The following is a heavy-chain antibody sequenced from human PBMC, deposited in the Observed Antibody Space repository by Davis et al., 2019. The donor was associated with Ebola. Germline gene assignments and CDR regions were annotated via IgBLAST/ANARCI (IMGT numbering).Heavy chain of an antibody. Sequence: PGGSLRLSCAASGFTFINAWMSWVRQAPGKGLEWVGRIRGKSDGVTTDYAVSVKGRFTISRDATQNMVYLQMNSLKSEDTAVYYCTTGSMILGPTHAFDLWGQGTMVTVSS. D-gene: IGHD3-22*01. V-gene: IGHV3-15*01. CDR3: TTGSMILGPTHAFDL. J-gene: IGHJ3*01. CDR2: IRGKSDGVTT. CDR1: GFTFINAW.